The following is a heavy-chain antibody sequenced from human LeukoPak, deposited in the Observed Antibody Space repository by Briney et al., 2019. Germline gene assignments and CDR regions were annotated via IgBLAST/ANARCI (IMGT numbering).Heavy chain of an antibody. CDR3: ARGKVRCGPSFDY. CDR1: GYTFTSYD. Sequence: VASVKVSYKASGYTFTSYDINWVRQATGQGLEWMGWMNPNSGNTGYAQKFQGRVTITRNTSISTAYMELSSLRSEDTAVYYCARGKVRCGPSFDYWGQGTLVTVSS. CDR2: MNPNSGNT. V-gene: IGHV1-8*03. D-gene: IGHD1-26*01. J-gene: IGHJ4*02.